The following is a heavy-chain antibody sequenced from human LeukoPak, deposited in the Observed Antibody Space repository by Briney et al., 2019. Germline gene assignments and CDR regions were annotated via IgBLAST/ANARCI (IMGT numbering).Heavy chain of an antibody. CDR3: ATFPRNAYYDILTGYTPGHFDY. D-gene: IGHD3-9*01. CDR2: FDPEDGET. CDR1: GYTLTELS. J-gene: IGHJ4*02. V-gene: IGHV1-24*01. Sequence: ASAKVSCKVSGYTLTELSMHWVRQAPGKGLEWMGGFDPEDGETIYAQKFQGRVTMTEDTSTDTAYMELSSLRSEDTAVYYCATFPRNAYYDILTGYTPGHFDYWGQGTLVTVSS.